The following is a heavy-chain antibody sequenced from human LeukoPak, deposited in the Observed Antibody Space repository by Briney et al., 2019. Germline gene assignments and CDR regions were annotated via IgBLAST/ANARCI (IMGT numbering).Heavy chain of an antibody. D-gene: IGHD2-21*01. V-gene: IGHV3-21*01. CDR1: GFTFSSYS. J-gene: IGHJ4*02. Sequence: GGSLRLSCAASGFTFSSYSMTWVRQAPGKGLEWVSSISSSSSYIYYADSVKGRFTISRDNAKNSLYLQVNSLRAEDTAVYYCARGIGPYYFDYWGQGTLVTVSS. CDR2: ISSSSSYI. CDR3: ARGIGPYYFDY.